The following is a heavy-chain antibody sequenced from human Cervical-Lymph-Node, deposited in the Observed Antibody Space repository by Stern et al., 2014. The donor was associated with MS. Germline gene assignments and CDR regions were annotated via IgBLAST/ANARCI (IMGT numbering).Heavy chain of an antibody. CDR3: ASPYYYDSSGYYAEAFDI. D-gene: IGHD3-22*01. Sequence: VQLLESGPGLVKPSGTLSLTCAVSGGSISSSNWWSWVRQPPGKGLEWIGEIYHSGSTNYNPSLKSRVTISVDKSKNQFSLKLSSVTAADTAVYYCASPYYYDSSGYYAEAFDIWGQGTMVTVSS. V-gene: IGHV4-4*02. J-gene: IGHJ3*02. CDR2: IYHSGST. CDR1: GGSISSSNW.